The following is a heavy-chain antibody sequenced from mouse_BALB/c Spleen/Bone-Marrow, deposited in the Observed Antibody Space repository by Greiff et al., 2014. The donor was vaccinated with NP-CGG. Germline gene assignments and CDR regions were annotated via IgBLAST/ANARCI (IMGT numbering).Heavy chain of an antibody. D-gene: IGHD2-1*01. J-gene: IGHJ3*01. CDR2: IYPGDDDT. CDR3: AREDYGNSGFAY. V-gene: IGHV1-80*01. CDR1: GYAISGYW. Sequence: VQLQQSGAELVRPGSSVKISCKASGYAISGYWMNWVKQRPGQGLEWIGQIYPGDDDTIYNGKFKGKATLTADKSSNTAYMQLSSLTSEDSAVYLCAREDYGNSGFAYWGQGTLVTVSA.